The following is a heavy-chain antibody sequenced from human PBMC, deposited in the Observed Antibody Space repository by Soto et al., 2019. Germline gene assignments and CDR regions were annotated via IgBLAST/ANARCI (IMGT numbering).Heavy chain of an antibody. CDR1: GGSISSSSYY. CDR2: IYYSGST. D-gene: IGHD3-3*01. V-gene: IGHV4-39*01. CDR3: ARTYDFWNWFDP. Sequence: SETLSLTCTVSGGSISSSSYYWGWIRQPPGKGLEWIGSIYYSGSTYYNPSLKSRVTISVDTSKNQFSLKLSSVTAADTAVYYCARTYDFWNWFDPWGQGTLVTVSS. J-gene: IGHJ5*02.